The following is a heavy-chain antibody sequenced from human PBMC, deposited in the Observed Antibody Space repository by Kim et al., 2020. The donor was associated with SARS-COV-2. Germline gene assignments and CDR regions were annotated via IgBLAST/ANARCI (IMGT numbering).Heavy chain of an antibody. Sequence: GGSLRLSCAASGFTFSSYAMSWVRQAPGKGLEWVSAISGSGGSTYYADSVKGRFTISRDNSKNTLYLQMNSLRAEDTAVYYCASPESRGGIAAAGIARIRPFDYWGQGTLVTVSS. CDR2: ISGSGGST. D-gene: IGHD6-13*01. CDR3: ASPESRGGIAAAGIARIRPFDY. V-gene: IGHV3-23*01. J-gene: IGHJ4*02. CDR1: GFTFSSYA.